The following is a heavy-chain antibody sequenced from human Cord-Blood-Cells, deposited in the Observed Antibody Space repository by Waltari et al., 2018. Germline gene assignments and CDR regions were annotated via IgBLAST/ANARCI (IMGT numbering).Heavy chain of an antibody. CDR2: ISYDGSNK. CDR3: ARDLDSTYYFDY. V-gene: IGHV3-30*04. D-gene: IGHD4-4*01. Sequence: QVQLVESGGGVVQPGRSLRLSCAASGFTFSSHSMHWVRQAPGKGLEWVAVISYDGSNKYYADSVKGRFTISRDNSKNTLYQQMNSLRAEDSAVYYCARDLDSTYYFDYWGQGTLVTVSS. J-gene: IGHJ4*02. CDR1: GFTFSSHS.